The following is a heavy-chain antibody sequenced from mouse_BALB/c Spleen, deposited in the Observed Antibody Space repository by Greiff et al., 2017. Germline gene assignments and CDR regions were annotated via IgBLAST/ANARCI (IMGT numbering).Heavy chain of an antibody. Sequence: VQLVESGPGLVAPSQSLSITCTVSGFSLTSYGVHWVRQPPGKGLEWLGVIWAGGSTNYNSALMSRLSISKDNSKSQVFLKMNSLQTDDTAMYYCASPIYYDYAWFAYWGQGTLVTVSA. V-gene: IGHV2-9*02. J-gene: IGHJ3*01. CDR2: IWAGGST. D-gene: IGHD2-4*01. CDR1: GFSLTSYG. CDR3: ASPIYYDYAWFAY.